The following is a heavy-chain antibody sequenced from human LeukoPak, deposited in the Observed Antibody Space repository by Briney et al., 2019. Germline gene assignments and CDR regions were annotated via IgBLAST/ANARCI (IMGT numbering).Heavy chain of an antibody. CDR1: AYTFTDYY. CDR2: INPSSGDT. V-gene: IGHV1-2*06. D-gene: IGHD1-26*01. J-gene: IGHJ4*02. Sequence: ASVKVSCKASAYTFTDYYVHWVRQAPGQGLEWMGRINPSSGDTNYAQNFQGRVTMTRDTSISTAYMEQSRLRSDDTAVYYCATTSGYFYYWGQGTLVTVSS. CDR3: ATTSGYFYY.